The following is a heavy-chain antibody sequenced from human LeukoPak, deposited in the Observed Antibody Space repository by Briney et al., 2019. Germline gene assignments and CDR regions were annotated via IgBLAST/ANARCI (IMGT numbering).Heavy chain of an antibody. Sequence: GGSLRLSCAASGFTFSSCAMSWVRQAPGKGLEWVSAISGSGGGTYYADSVKGRFTISRDNSKNTLYLQMNSLRAEDTAVYYCAKDPMAMVRGVSSLVDYWGQGTLVTVSS. CDR3: AKDPMAMVRGVSSLVDY. CDR2: ISGSGGGT. J-gene: IGHJ4*02. D-gene: IGHD3-10*01. V-gene: IGHV3-23*01. CDR1: GFTFSSCA.